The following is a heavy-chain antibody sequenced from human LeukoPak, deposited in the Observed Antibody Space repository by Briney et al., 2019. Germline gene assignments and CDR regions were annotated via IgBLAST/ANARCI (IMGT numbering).Heavy chain of an antibody. J-gene: IGHJ4*02. CDR1: GYTFTTFG. D-gene: IGHD6-13*01. CDR3: ARDQGGYYSSSWVFDY. Sequence: ASVKVSCKASGYTFTTFGVTWVRQAPRQGLEWMGWINPNSGGTNFAQNFQGRVTMTRDTSISTAYMELSRLRSDDTAVYYCARDQGGYYSSSWVFDYWGQGTLVTVSS. CDR2: INPNSGGT. V-gene: IGHV1-2*02.